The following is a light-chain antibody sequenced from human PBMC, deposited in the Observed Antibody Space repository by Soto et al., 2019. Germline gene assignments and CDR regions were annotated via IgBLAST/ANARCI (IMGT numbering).Light chain of an antibody. Sequence: EIVLTQSPGTLSLSPGERATLSCRASQSVSSSYLAWYQQKPGQAPRLLIYGASSRATGIPDRFSGSGSGTDFTLTISRLEPEDFAVYYCQQRSNWPPVFGGGTKVDIK. J-gene: IGKJ4*01. CDR1: QSVSSSY. CDR2: GAS. V-gene: IGKV3D-20*02. CDR3: QQRSNWPPV.